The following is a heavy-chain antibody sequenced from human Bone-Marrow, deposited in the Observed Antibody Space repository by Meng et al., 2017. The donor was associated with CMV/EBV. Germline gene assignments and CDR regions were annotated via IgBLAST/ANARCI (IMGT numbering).Heavy chain of an antibody. CDR1: GFTVSSTY. CDR2: IYSGDNI. Sequence: GESLKISCSASGFTVSSTYMGWVRQAPGKGLEWVSFIYSGDNIYYADSVKGRFTISSDDSKNTVYLQMNSLRDVDTAVYYCARGGLIGYYYFGMDVWGQGITVTVSS. J-gene: IGHJ6*02. V-gene: IGHV3-53*05. CDR3: ARGGLIGYYYFGMDV.